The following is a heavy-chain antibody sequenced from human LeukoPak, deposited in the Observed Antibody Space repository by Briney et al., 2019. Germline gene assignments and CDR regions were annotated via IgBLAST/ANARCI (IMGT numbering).Heavy chain of an antibody. J-gene: IGHJ6*02. CDR1: GGSISSYY. V-gene: IGHV4-30-4*01. D-gene: IGHD1-14*01. CDR3: ARANPPRYYYGMDV. Sequence: QSSETLSLTCTVSGGSISSYYWSWIRQPPGKGLEWIGYIYYSGSTYYNPSLKSRVTISVDTSKNQFSLKLSSVTAADTAVYYCARANPPRYYYGMDVWGQGTTVTVSS. CDR2: IYYSGST.